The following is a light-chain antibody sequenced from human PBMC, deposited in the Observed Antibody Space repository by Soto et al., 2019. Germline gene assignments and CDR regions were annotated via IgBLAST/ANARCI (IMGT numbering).Light chain of an antibody. V-gene: IGKV3-11*01. Sequence: ELVLIQSPATLSLSPGERATLSCRASQNVSIYLAWYQQKPGQVPRLLIYDSTNRATGIPPRFSGSGSGTDFTLTISSLEPEDFAVYYCQQRYSWPPLTFGGGTKVDIK. CDR1: QNVSIY. CDR2: DST. J-gene: IGKJ4*01. CDR3: QQRYSWPPLT.